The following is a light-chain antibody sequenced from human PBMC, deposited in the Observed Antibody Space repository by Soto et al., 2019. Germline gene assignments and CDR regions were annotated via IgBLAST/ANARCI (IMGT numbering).Light chain of an antibody. Sequence: EIMLRQSPRTLSLSPGERATLSCGASQSLRSSSVAWYQQKPGQAPRLLISGASTRAADIPDRFSGSGSGTDFTLTIGRLEPEDLAVYYCQQYDSSPRTFGQGTKVDI. J-gene: IGKJ1*01. CDR3: QQYDSSPRT. V-gene: IGKV3-20*01. CDR1: QSLRSSS. CDR2: GAS.